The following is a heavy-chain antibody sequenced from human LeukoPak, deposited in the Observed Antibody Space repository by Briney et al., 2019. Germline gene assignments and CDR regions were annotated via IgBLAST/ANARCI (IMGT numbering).Heavy chain of an antibody. CDR1: GGSFSGYY. V-gene: IGHV4-34*01. J-gene: IGHJ5*02. CDR2: INHSGST. Sequence: SETLSLTCAVYGGSFSGYYWSWIRQPPGKGLEWIGEINHSGSTNYNPSLKSRVTILVDTSKNQFSLKLSSVTAADTAVYYCATLVIGYCSSTSCHLNWFDPWGQGTLVTVSS. D-gene: IGHD2-2*01. CDR3: ATLVIGYCSSTSCHLNWFDP.